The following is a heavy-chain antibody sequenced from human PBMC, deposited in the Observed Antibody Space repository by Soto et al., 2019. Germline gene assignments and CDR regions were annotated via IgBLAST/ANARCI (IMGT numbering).Heavy chain of an antibody. CDR2: IYYSGST. D-gene: IGHD1-20*01. CDR1: GGSVSSGSYY. CDR3: ASSVRITGTPRDGAFDI. Sequence: PSETLSLTCTVSGGSVSSGSYYWSWIRHPPGKGLEWIGYIYYSGSTNYNPSLKSRVTISVDTSKNQFSLKLSSVTAADTAVYYCASSVRITGTPRDGAFDIWGQGTMVTVSS. J-gene: IGHJ3*02. V-gene: IGHV4-61*01.